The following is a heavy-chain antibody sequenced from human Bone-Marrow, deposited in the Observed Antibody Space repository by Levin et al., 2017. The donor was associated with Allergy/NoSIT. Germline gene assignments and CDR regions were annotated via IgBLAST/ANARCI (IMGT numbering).Heavy chain of an antibody. Sequence: HPGGSLRLSCLGSGFNFSNYGIHWVRQAPGKGLEWVAVLSYDGGKEDYVDSVKGRFTISRDNSENTVYLQMNGLRVEDAAVYHCVKDRRRTAFGLGGYYNYMEVWGKGTTVTVSS. CDR3: VKDRRRTAFGLGGYYNYMEV. J-gene: IGHJ6*03. CDR2: LSYDGGKE. D-gene: IGHD2-15*01. V-gene: IGHV3-30*18. CDR1: GFNFSNYG.